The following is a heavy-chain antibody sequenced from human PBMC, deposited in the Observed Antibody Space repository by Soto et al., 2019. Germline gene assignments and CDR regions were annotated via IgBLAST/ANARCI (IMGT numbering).Heavy chain of an antibody. CDR2: MYYTGST. D-gene: IGHD3-10*01. J-gene: IGHJ5*02. CDR1: GDSISSAGYY. V-gene: IGHV4-31*03. CDR3: SILLLLRPRRSFDL. Sequence: SETLSITCSVSGDSISSAGYYWTWIRQRPGKGLECVGYMYYTGSTYYNPSLKSRVSISGDTSKNQFSLNLTSVTVADTAVYYCSILLLLRPRRSFDLSGQATLLTVSS.